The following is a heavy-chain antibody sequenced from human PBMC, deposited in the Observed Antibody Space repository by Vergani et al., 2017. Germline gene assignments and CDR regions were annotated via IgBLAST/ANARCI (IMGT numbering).Heavy chain of an antibody. Sequence: EVQLVESGGGLVQPGGSLRLSCAASGFTFSSYDMHWVRQATGKGLEWVSAIGTAGDTYYPGSVKGRFTISRENAKNSLYLQMNSLRAGDTAVYYCARCGLGPEGSSWSYYYYYYYMDVWGKGTTVTVSS. CDR3: ARCGLGPEGSSWSYYYYYYYMDV. CDR1: GFTFSSYD. J-gene: IGHJ6*03. V-gene: IGHV3-13*01. CDR2: IGTAGDT. D-gene: IGHD6-13*01.